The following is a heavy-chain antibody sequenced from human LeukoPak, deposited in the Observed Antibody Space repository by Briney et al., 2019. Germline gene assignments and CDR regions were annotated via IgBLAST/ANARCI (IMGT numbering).Heavy chain of an antibody. Sequence: GGSLRLSCAASGFTLSTYTMNWVRQAPGKGLEWVSSISSSSNYIYYVDSVKGRFTISRDDAKNSLSLQMNSLRAEDTAVYYCARSGIKMVRGVIIKSPYHMDVWGKGTTVTVSS. CDR2: ISSSSNYI. J-gene: IGHJ6*03. CDR1: GFTLSTYT. V-gene: IGHV3-21*01. CDR3: ARSGIKMVRGVIIKSPYHMDV. D-gene: IGHD3-10*01.